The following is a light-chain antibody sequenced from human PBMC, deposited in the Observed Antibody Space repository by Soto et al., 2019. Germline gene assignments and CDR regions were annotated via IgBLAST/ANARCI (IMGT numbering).Light chain of an antibody. CDR3: CSYAASYTLV. J-gene: IGLJ2*01. CDR2: DAS. V-gene: IGLV2-11*01. Sequence: QSALTQPRSVSASPGQSVTISCTGTSSNVGGYNYVSWYQQNPGKAPKLMIYDASKRPPGGPDRFSGFKSGNAASLTISGLQDEDEADYYCCSYAASYTLVFGGGTKLTVL. CDR1: SSNVGGYNY.